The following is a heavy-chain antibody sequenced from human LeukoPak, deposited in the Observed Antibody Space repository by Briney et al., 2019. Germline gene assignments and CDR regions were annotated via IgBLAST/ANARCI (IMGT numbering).Heavy chain of an antibody. V-gene: IGHV1-69*13. J-gene: IGHJ6*02. CDR3: ASGSGGNSVLHGMDV. D-gene: IGHD4-23*01. CDR1: GGTFSSYA. CDR2: IIPIFGTA. Sequence: SVKVSCRASGGTFSSYAISWVRQAPGQGLEWMGGIIPIFGTANYAQKFQGRVTITADESTSTAYMELSSLRSEDTAVYYCASGSGGNSVLHGMDVWGQGTTVTVSS.